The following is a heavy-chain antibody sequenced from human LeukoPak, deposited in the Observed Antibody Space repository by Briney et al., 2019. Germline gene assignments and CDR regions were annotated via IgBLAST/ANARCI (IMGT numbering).Heavy chain of an antibody. CDR2: ITWDGGAT. Sequence: GGSLRLSCTYSGLPFDDHGMSWVRQAPGKGLEWVSGITWDGGATAYADSVKGRFTISRDNAKNSLFLQMNSLRAEDTALYFCARDLSSSWYSLGYWGQGTLVSVSS. V-gene: IGHV3-20*04. D-gene: IGHD6-13*01. CDR1: GLPFDDHG. J-gene: IGHJ4*02. CDR3: ARDLSSSWYSLGY.